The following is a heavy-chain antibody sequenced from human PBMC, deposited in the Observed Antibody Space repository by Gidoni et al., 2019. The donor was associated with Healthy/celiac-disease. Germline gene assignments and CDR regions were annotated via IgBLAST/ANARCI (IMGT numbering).Heavy chain of an antibody. D-gene: IGHD6-13*01. J-gene: IGHJ4*02. CDR2: ISWNSGSI. CDR1: GFTLDDYA. CDR3: AKDRSAAGTGIFDY. V-gene: IGHV3-9*01. Sequence: EVQLVESGGGLVQHGRSLRLSCAASGFTLDDYAMHWVRQAPGKGLEWVSGISWNSGSIGYADSVKCRFTISRDNAKNSLYLQMHSLRAEDTALYYCAKDRSAAGTGIFDYWGQGTLVTVSS.